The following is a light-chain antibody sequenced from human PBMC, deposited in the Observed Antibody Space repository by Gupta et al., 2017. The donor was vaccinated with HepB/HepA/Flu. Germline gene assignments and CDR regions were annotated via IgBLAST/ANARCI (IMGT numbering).Light chain of an antibody. CDR2: DVS. CDR3: GSSTSSRTPG. Sequence: QSALTQPASVSGSPGQSITISCTGTGSDIGTYKYVSWYQQHPGKAPKLIIYDVSIRPSGVSNRFSGSKSGTTASLTISGLQAEDEADYYCGSSTSSRTPGFAGGTKLTVL. J-gene: IGLJ2*01. V-gene: IGLV2-14*01. CDR1: GSDIGTYKY.